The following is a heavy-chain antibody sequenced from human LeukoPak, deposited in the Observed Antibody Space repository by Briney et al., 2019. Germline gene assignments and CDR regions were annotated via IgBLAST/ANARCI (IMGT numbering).Heavy chain of an antibody. J-gene: IGHJ4*02. CDR2: ISSGADS. CDR3: ARENFAQQLVPALDS. Sequence: PGGSLRLSCAASGFTFNRYAMTWVRQAPGKGLEWISLISSGADSYYTDSVRGRFTVSRDTSNNTLYLQMNSLRAEDTAVYYCARENFAQQLVPALDSWGQGTLVTV. V-gene: IGHV3-23*01. CDR1: GFTFNRYA. D-gene: IGHD6-13*01.